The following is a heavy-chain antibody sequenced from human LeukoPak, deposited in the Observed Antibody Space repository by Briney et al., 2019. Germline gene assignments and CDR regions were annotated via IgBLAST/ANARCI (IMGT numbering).Heavy chain of an antibody. CDR1: GGTFSSYA. D-gene: IGHD3-3*01. Sequence: SVKVSCKASGGTFSSYAISWVRQAPGQGLEWMGRIIPIFGTANYAQKFQGRVTITTDESTSTAYMELSSLRSEDTAVYYCAREGGTIFGVVISYYYYYMDVWGKGTTVTVSS. CDR2: IIPIFGTA. CDR3: AREGGTIFGVVISYYYYYMDV. J-gene: IGHJ6*03. V-gene: IGHV1-69*05.